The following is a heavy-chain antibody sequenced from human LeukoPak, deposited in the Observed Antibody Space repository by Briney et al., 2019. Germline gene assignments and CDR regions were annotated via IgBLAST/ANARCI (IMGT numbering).Heavy chain of an antibody. CDR2: IYYTEST. D-gene: IGHD3-22*01. CDR1: GGSISSSNHY. CDR3: ARSSYYDTSGYYDY. J-gene: IGHJ4*02. Sequence: SETLSLTCTVSGGSISSSNHYWGWVRQPPGKGLECIGFIYYTESTYSNPSLKSRVALSIDRTKNQFSLKLSSVTAADTAVYYCARSSYYDTSGYYDYWGQGALVTVSS. V-gene: IGHV4-39*01.